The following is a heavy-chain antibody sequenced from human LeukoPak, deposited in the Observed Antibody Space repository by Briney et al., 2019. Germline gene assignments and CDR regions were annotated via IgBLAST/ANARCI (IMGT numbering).Heavy chain of an antibody. J-gene: IGHJ6*03. CDR3: AKMVRAHDSWSGMGDLYYYYMDV. CDR1: GFTFSHYA. Sequence: GRSLRLSCEASGFTFSHYAMHWVRQAPGKGLERVAVMSSDGNKNYYADSVKGRFTISRDNSKSTLYLQMNSLRAEGTAVCYCAKMVRAHDSWSGMGDLYYYYMDVWGKGTTVTVSS. CDR2: MSSDGNKN. V-gene: IGHV3-30*18. D-gene: IGHD3-3*01.